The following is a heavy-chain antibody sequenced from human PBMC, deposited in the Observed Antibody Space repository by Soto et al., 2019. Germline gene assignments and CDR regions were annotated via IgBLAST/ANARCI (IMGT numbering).Heavy chain of an antibody. CDR1: GGSISSYY. J-gene: IGHJ6*02. CDR2: IYYSGST. V-gene: IGHV4-59*08. D-gene: IGHD3-10*01. CDR3: ARHDDYYGSSYYYYYGMDV. Sequence: PSETLSLTCTVSGGSISSYYWSWIRQPPGKGLEWIGYIYYSGSTNYNPSLKSRVTISVDTSKNQFSLKLSSVTAADTAVYYCARHDDYYGSSYYYYYGMDVWGQGTTVTVSS.